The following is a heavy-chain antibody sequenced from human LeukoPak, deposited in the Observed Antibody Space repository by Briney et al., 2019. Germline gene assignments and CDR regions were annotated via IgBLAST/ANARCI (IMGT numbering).Heavy chain of an antibody. CDR2: IDPNSGST. D-gene: IGHD6-6*01. J-gene: IGHJ6*03. Sequence: ASVKVSCKASGSTFTGYYMHWLRQAPGHGLEGMGWIDPNSGSTNYAQKFPGRVTMTKDTSISTAYMELSRLRSDDTAVYYCARLADPGGHTYSSSSGYYYYYMDVWGKGTTVTVSS. CDR3: ARLADPGGHTYSSSSGYYYYYMDV. V-gene: IGHV1-2*02. CDR1: GSTFTGYY.